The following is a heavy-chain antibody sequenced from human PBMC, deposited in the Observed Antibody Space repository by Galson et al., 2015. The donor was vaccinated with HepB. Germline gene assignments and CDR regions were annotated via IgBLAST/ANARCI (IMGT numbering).Heavy chain of an antibody. V-gene: IGHV3-33*08. J-gene: IGHJ4*02. CDR1: GFTFSRYG. D-gene: IGHD3-10*01. CDR3: ARASPDVYGFLDS. CDR2: IWYDGFIK. Sequence: SLRLSCAASGFTFSRYGMHWVRQAPGKGLEWVAIIWYDGFIKNYANFVKGRFTISRDNSQSTVFLQLNSLSVDDTAVYYCARASPDVYGFLDSWGQGTLVTVSS.